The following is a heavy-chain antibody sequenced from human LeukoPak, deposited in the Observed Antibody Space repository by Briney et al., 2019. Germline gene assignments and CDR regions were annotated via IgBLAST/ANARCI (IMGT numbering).Heavy chain of an antibody. V-gene: IGHV1-2*02. J-gene: IGHJ6*03. D-gene: IGHD3-10*01. CDR2: INPNSGGT. CDR3: ARDRNYYGSGSYYGPYYYYYMDV. Sequence: GASVKVSCKASGYTFTGYYMHWVRQAPGQGLEWMGWINPNSGGTNYAQKFQGRVTMTRDTSISTAYMELSRLRSDDTAVYYCARDRNYYGSGSYYGPYYYYYMDVWGKGTTVTVSS. CDR1: GYTFTGYY.